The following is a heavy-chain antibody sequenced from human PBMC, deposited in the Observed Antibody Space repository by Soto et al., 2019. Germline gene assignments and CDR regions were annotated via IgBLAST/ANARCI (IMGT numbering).Heavy chain of an antibody. CDR2: ISAGGGNT. Sequence: EVQLLESGGGLVQPGGSLRLSCAASGFSFSTYAMSWVRQAPGKGLEWVSGISAGGGNTHYADSVRGRFTISRDNSKNTVDLQISSLRAEDTALYYCAKHSEYQLLSWLDPWGLGTLVTVSS. J-gene: IGHJ5*02. V-gene: IGHV3-23*01. CDR1: GFSFSTYA. D-gene: IGHD2-2*01. CDR3: AKHSEYQLLSWLDP.